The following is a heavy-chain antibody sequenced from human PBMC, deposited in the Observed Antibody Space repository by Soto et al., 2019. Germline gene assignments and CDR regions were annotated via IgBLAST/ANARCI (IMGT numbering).Heavy chain of an antibody. Sequence: PGGSLRLSCAASGFTFSSYAMKWVRQAPGKGLEWVSLIGESGTPTYYADSVKGRFTISRDNSGNMLFLEMYSLRAEDTAVYYCARYIPGVRYYGMDVWGQGTTVTAP. V-gene: IGHV3-23*01. J-gene: IGHJ6*02. D-gene: IGHD2-2*01. CDR3: ARYIPGVRYYGMDV. CDR1: GFTFSSYA. CDR2: IGESGTPT.